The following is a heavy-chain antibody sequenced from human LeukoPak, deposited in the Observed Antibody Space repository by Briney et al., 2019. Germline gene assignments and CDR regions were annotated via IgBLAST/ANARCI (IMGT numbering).Heavy chain of an antibody. V-gene: IGHV1-46*01. Sequence: PVASVKVSCKASVYTFTSYYMYWVRQAPGQGLEWMGIINPSGGSTSYAQKFQGRVTMTRDTSTSTVYMELSSLRSEDTAVYYCARGKYSSGWYESTGPGTGGAFDPWGQGTLVTVSS. CDR2: INPSGGST. CDR1: VYTFTSYY. D-gene: IGHD6-19*01. CDR3: ARGKYSSGWYESTGPGTGGAFDP. J-gene: IGHJ5*02.